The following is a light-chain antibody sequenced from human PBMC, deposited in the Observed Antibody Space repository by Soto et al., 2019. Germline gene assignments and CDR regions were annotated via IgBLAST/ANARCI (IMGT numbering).Light chain of an antibody. CDR3: CSYAASRDVL. Sequence: QSALTQPRSVSGSPGQSVTISCTGTSSDVGGYNYVSWYQQHPGKAPKVMIYDVTKRPSGVPDRFSGSKSGNTASLTISGLRAEDEADYYCCSYAASRDVLFGGGTKVTVL. CDR2: DVT. V-gene: IGLV2-11*01. J-gene: IGLJ2*01. CDR1: SSDVGGYNY.